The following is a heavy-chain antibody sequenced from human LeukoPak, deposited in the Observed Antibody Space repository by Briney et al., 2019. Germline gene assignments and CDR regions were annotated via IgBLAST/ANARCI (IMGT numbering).Heavy chain of an antibody. Sequence: SETLSLTRAVYGGSFSGYYWSWIRQPPGKGLEWIGEINHSGSTNYNPSLKSRVTISVDTSKNQFSLKLSSVTAADTAVYYCARRRKTYYYYYGMDVWGQGTTVTVSS. J-gene: IGHJ6*02. CDR3: ARRRKTYYYYYGMDV. V-gene: IGHV4-34*01. CDR2: INHSGST. CDR1: GGSFSGYY.